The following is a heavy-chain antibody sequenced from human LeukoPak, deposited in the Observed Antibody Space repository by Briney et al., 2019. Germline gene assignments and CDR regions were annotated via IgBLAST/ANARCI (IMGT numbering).Heavy chain of an antibody. D-gene: IGHD6-19*01. Sequence: SGTLSLTCAVSGGSISSSNWWSWARQPPGKGLEWIGEIYHSGSTNYNPSLKSRVTISVDKSKNQFSLKLCSVTAADTAVYYCARTSAYSSTPFDYWGQGTLVTVSS. J-gene: IGHJ4*02. CDR3: ARTSAYSSTPFDY. CDR1: GGSISSSNW. V-gene: IGHV4-4*02. CDR2: IYHSGST.